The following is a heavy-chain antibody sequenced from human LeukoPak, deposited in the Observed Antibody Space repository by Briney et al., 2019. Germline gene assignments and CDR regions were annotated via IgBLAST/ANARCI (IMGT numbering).Heavy chain of an antibody. Sequence: ASAKVSCKASGGTFSDYAISWVRQAPGQGLEWMGRIIPILGIADYAQNFQGRVTITADKSTSTAYMELSSLRSEDTAVYYCARESRDGYNYGVDYWGQGTLVTVSS. CDR2: IIPILGIA. J-gene: IGHJ4*02. V-gene: IGHV1-69*04. CDR1: GGTFSDYA. D-gene: IGHD5-24*01. CDR3: ARESRDGYNYGVDY.